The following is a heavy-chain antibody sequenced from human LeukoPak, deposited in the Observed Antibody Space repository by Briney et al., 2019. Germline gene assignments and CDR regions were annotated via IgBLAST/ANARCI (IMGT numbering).Heavy chain of an antibody. CDR3: ARGYYYGSGSSDSDC. Sequence: GGSLRLSCAASGFTVSSNYMSWVRQAPGKGLEWVSVIYSGGSTYYADSVKGRFTISRDNSKNTLYLQMNSLRAEDTAVYYCARGYYYGSGSSDSDCWGQGTLVTVSS. CDR1: GFTVSSNY. CDR2: IYSGGST. J-gene: IGHJ4*02. D-gene: IGHD3-10*01. V-gene: IGHV3-53*01.